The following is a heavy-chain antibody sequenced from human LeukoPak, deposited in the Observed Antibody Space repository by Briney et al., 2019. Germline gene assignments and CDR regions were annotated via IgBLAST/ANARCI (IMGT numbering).Heavy chain of an antibody. V-gene: IGHV3-64*01. CDR3: ARGRYSGSPFVF. Sequence: GVSLRLSCAASGFTFNDYGIHWVRQAPGKGLEYVSAISSNGGSTYYANSVKGRFTISRDNSKNTLYLQMGSLRAEDMAVYYCARGRYSGSPFVFWGQGTLVTVSS. D-gene: IGHD5-12*01. CDR2: ISSNGGST. CDR1: GFTFNDYG. J-gene: IGHJ4*02.